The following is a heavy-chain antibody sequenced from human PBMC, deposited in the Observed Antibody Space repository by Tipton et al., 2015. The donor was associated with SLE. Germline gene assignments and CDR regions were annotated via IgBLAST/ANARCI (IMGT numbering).Heavy chain of an antibody. V-gene: IGHV4-59*11. CDR1: GGSLSGHY. CDR2: IYFSGST. D-gene: IGHD3-22*01. J-gene: IGHJ3*02. Sequence: TLSLTCSVSGGSLSGHYWSWIRLTPGMRLEWIGYIYFSGSTNYNPSFSGRVTISLDRSTDQVSLHLDAVTAADTAVYYCARESRYYESTSYSDAFDIWGRGTTVVVSS. CDR3: ARESRYYESTSYSDAFDI.